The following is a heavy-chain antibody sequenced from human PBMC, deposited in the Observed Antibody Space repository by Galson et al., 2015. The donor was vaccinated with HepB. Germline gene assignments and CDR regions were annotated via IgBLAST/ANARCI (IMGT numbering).Heavy chain of an antibody. D-gene: IGHD1/OR15-1a*01. V-gene: IGHV3-21*01. CDR1: GFTFSSYS. Sequence: SLRLSCAASGFTFSSYSMNWVRQAPGKGLEWVSSISSSSSYIYYADSVKGRFTISRDNAKNSLYLQMNSLRAEDTAVYYCARDLWMAAGTFDYWGQGTLVTVSS. CDR3: ARDLWMAAGTFDY. CDR2: ISSSSSYI. J-gene: IGHJ4*02.